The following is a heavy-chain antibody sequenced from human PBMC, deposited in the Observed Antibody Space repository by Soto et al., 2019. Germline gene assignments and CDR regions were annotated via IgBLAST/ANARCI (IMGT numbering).Heavy chain of an antibody. CDR2: ISAYNGNT. CDR3: ARDPPYSSGWYAGFDP. CDR1: GYTFTSYG. Sequence: ASVKVSCKASGYTFTSYGISWVRQAPGQGLEWMGWISAYNGNTNYAQKLQGRVTMATDTSTSTAYMELRSLRSDDTAVYYCARDPPYSSGWYAGFDPWGQGTLVTVSS. D-gene: IGHD6-19*01. J-gene: IGHJ5*02. V-gene: IGHV1-18*01.